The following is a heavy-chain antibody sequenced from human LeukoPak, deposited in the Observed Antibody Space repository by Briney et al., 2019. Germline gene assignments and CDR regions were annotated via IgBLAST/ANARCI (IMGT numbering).Heavy chain of an antibody. J-gene: IGHJ4*02. CDR1: GGSISSGSYY. CDR2: IYTSGST. Sequence: SETLSLTCTVSGGSISSGSYYWSWIRQPAGKGLEWIGRIYTSGSTNYNPSLKRRVTISVDTSKNQFSLKLSAVTAADTAVYYCAREDKGPAFFDYWGQGTLVTVSS. CDR3: AREDKGPAFFDY. V-gene: IGHV4-61*02. D-gene: IGHD2-15*01.